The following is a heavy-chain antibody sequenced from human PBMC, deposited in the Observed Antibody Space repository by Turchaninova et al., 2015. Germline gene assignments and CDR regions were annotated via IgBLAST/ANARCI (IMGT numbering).Heavy chain of an antibody. D-gene: IGHD6-13*01. CDR1: GDSVSSTSAA. J-gene: IGHJ5*02. Sequence: QVQLQQSGPGLVKPSQTPSGPCAISGDSVSSTSAAWNGIRQSPSRGLECLGRTYYRSKWYNDYAASVKSRIIINSDTSKNQFSLQLNSVTPEDTAVYYCARGNSWPLNHWGQGTLVTVSS. CDR2: TYYRSKWYN. CDR3: ARGNSWPLNH. V-gene: IGHV6-1*01.